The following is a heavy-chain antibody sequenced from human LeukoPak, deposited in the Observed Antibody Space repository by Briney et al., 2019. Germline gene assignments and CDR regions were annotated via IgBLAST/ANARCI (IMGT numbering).Heavy chain of an antibody. CDR1: GFTFSSYA. CDR3: AKGDSFGYSSFDY. D-gene: IGHD3-22*01. J-gene: IGHJ4*02. V-gene: IGHV3-23*01. Sequence: GGSPRLSCAASGFTFSSYAMSWVRQAPGKGLEWVSTVSRSGGSTYYADSVKGRFTISRDNSKNTLSLQMNSLRAEDTAVYYCAKGDSFGYSSFDYWGQGTLVTVSS. CDR2: VSRSGGST.